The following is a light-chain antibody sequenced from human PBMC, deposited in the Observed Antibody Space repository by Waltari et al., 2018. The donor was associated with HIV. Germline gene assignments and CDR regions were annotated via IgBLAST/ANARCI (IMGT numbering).Light chain of an antibody. CDR1: QNIASY. J-gene: IGKJ1*01. CDR3: QQSYTPPPT. V-gene: IGKV1-39*01. CDR2: AAY. Sequence: DIQMTQSPSSLSASVGDRVPTACRASQNIASYLNWYQQKPGKAPQLLISAAYSLQNGDPSRFSGSGSETDFTLSISSLQPGDFATYYCQQSYTPPPTFGQGTKVEIK.